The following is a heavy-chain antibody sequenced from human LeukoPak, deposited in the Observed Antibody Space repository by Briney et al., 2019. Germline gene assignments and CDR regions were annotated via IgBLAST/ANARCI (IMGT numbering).Heavy chain of an antibody. Sequence: SVKVSCKASGGTFSSYAISWVRQAPGQGLEWMGGITPIFGTANYAQKFQGRVTITTDESTSTAYMELSSLRSEDTAVYYCARSYYYDSSGSLHFQHWGQGTLVTVSS. V-gene: IGHV1-69*05. D-gene: IGHD3-22*01. CDR2: ITPIFGTA. CDR1: GGTFSSYA. J-gene: IGHJ1*01. CDR3: ARSYYYDSSGSLHFQH.